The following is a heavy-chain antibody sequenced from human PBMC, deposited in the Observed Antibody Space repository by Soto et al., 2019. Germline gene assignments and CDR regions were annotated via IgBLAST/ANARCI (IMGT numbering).Heavy chain of an antibody. Sequence: QVQLQESGPGLVKPSETLSLTCTVSGASVSSGNYYWSWIRQPPGKGLECIGYISYSGSTNYNLSLKSRVTISIDTSKNQSSLKLSSLTAADTAVYYCARGSGSYCAYWGQGTLVTVSS. D-gene: IGHD1-26*01. V-gene: IGHV4-61*01. CDR3: ARGSGSYCAY. CDR1: GASVSSGNYY. J-gene: IGHJ4*02. CDR2: ISYSGST.